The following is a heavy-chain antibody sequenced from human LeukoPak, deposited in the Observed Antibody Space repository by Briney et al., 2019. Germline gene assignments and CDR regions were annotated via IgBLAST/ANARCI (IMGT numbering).Heavy chain of an antibody. CDR1: GFAFSRYG. CDR2: ISHDGTNK. J-gene: IGHJ4*02. Sequence: GRSPRLSCAASGFAFSRYGMHWVRQAPGKGLEGVALISHDGTNKNHADSVKGRFTISRDNSNNTLYLQMSSLRAEDTAVYYCARGPGALDYWGQGTLVTVSS. CDR3: ARGPGALDY. V-gene: IGHV3-30*03. D-gene: IGHD2-2*01.